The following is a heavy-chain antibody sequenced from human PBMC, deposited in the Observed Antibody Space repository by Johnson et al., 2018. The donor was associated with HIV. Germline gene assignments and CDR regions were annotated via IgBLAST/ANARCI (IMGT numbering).Heavy chain of an antibody. CDR2: ISWNSGSI. D-gene: IGHD6-6*01. Sequence: VQLVESGGGLVQPGRSLRLSCAASGFTFDDYAMHWVRQAPGKGLEWVSGISWNSGSIDYADSVKGRFTISRDNAKNSLYLQMNSLRAEDTALYYCTTVIQQLVRRHDAFDIWGQGTMVTVSS. CDR3: TTVIQQLVRRHDAFDI. V-gene: IGHV3-9*01. J-gene: IGHJ3*02. CDR1: GFTFDDYA.